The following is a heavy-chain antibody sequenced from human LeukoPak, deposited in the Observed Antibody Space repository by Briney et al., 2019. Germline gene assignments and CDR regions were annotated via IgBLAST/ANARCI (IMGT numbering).Heavy chain of an antibody. Sequence: GSLRLSCAASGFTFSSYGMHWVRQAPGKGLEWVAVISYDGSNKYYVDSVKGRFTISRDNSKNTLYLQMNSLRAEDTAVYYCARDSYYDNSGLIDYWGQGTLVTVSS. V-gene: IGHV3-30*03. CDR1: GFTFSSYG. J-gene: IGHJ4*02. D-gene: IGHD3-22*01. CDR2: ISYDGSNK. CDR3: ARDSYYDNSGLIDY.